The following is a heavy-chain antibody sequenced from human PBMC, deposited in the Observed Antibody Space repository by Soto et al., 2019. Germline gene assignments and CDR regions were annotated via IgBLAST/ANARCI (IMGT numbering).Heavy chain of an antibody. J-gene: IGHJ6*02. CDR3: ARDSPYYYDSSGYYRYIQGVRGMDV. D-gene: IGHD3-22*01. Sequence: ASVKVSCKASGYTFTSYGISWVRQAPGQGLEWMGWISAYNGNTNYAQKLQGRVTMTKDTSTSTAYMELRSLRSDDTAVYYCARDSPYYYDSSGYYRYIQGVRGMDVWG. CDR2: ISAYNGNT. CDR1: GYTFTSYG. V-gene: IGHV1-18*04.